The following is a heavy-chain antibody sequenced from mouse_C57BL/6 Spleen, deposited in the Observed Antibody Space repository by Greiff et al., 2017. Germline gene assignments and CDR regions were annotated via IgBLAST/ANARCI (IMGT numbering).Heavy chain of an antibody. Sequence: QVQLQQSGPELVKPGASVKISCKASGYAFSSSWMNWVKQRPGTGLEWIGRIYPGDGDTNYNGKFKGKATLTADKSSSTAYMQLSSLTSEDSAVXFCARSLGPWYFDVWGTGTTVTVSS. J-gene: IGHJ1*03. D-gene: IGHD4-1*01. CDR3: ARSLGPWYFDV. CDR2: IYPGDGDT. CDR1: GYAFSSSW. V-gene: IGHV1-82*01.